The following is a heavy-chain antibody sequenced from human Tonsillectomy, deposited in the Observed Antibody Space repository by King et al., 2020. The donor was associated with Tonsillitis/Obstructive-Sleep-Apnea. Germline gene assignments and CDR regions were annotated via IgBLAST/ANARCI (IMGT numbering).Heavy chain of an antibody. D-gene: IGHD3-3*01. CDR3: ARPLGLVFGVVTAWYFDL. V-gene: IGHV2-26*01. Sequence: VTLQESGPVLVKPTETLTLTCTVSGFSLSNARMGVSWIRQPPGKALEWLAHIFSNDEKSYSTSLKSRLTISKDTSKSQVVLTMTNMDPVDTATYYCARPLGLVFGVVTAWYFDLWGRGTLVTVSS. J-gene: IGHJ2*01. CDR2: IFSNDEK. CDR1: GFSLSNARMG.